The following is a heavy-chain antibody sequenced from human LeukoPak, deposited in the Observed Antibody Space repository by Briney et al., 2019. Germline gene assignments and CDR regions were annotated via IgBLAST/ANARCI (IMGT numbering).Heavy chain of an antibody. D-gene: IGHD1-1*01. Sequence: PSETLSLTCAVYGGSFSGYYWSWLRQPPGKGLEWIGEINHSGSTNYNPSLKSRVTISVDTSKNQFSLKLSSVTAADTAVYYCARERGELEMGYYGMDVWGQGTTVTVSS. V-gene: IGHV4-34*01. CDR2: INHSGST. CDR3: ARERGELEMGYYGMDV. J-gene: IGHJ6*02. CDR1: GGSFSGYY.